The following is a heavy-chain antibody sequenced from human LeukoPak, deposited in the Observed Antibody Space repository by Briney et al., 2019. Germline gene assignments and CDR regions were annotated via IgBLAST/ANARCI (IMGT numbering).Heavy chain of an antibody. V-gene: IGHV4-38-2*02. D-gene: IGHD3-10*01. Sequence: SETLSLTCTISGYSISSGNYWGWIRQPPGKGLEWSGSIYHSGRTFYNPSLKSRVTISVDTSKNQFSLKLTSVTAADTAVYYCARGMLRGLAPVFLDYWGQGTLVTVSS. CDR1: GYSISSGNY. CDR3: ARGMLRGLAPVFLDY. J-gene: IGHJ4*02. CDR2: IYHSGRT.